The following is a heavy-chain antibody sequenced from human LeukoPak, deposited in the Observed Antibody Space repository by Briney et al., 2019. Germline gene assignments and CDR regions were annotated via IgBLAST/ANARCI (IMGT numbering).Heavy chain of an antibody. CDR3: ARAFGQYQLLSHYYMDV. D-gene: IGHD2-2*01. J-gene: IGHJ6*03. Sequence: SVKVSCKASGGTFSSYAISWVRQAPGQGLEWMGGIIPIFGTANYAQKFQGRVTITADESTSTAYMELSSLRSEDTAVYYCARAFGQYQLLSHYYMDVWGKGTTVTVSS. V-gene: IGHV1-69*13. CDR1: GGTFSSYA. CDR2: IIPIFGTA.